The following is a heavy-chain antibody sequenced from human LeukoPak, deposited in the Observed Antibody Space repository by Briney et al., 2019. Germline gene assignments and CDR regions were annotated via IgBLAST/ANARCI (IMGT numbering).Heavy chain of an antibody. D-gene: IGHD6-19*01. CDR3: ARDRSSGWYGKYYFDY. V-gene: IGHV4-59*01. Sequence: KPSETPSLNCTVSGGSISSYYLRWIRQPPGKGLEWIGDIYYSGSTNYNPSIKSRVTISVDTSKNQFSLKLSSVTAADTAVYYCARDRSSGWYGKYYFDYWGQGTLVTVSS. J-gene: IGHJ4*02. CDR2: IYYSGST. CDR1: GGSISSYY.